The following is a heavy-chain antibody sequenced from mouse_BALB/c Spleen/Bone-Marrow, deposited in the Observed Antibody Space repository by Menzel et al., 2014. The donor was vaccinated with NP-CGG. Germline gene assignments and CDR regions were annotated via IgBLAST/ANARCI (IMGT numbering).Heavy chain of an antibody. CDR1: GFTFTRYW. D-gene: IGHD2-1*01. V-gene: IGHV1-7*01. Sequence: QVQQQQSGAELAKPGASVKMSCKASGFTFTRYWMHWVKQRPGQGLEWIGYINPSTGDTEYNQKFKDKATLTADMSSSTAYMQLSSLTSEDSAVYYCARGNYEAMDSWGQGTSVTVSS. J-gene: IGHJ4*01. CDR2: INPSTGDT. CDR3: ARGNYEAMDS.